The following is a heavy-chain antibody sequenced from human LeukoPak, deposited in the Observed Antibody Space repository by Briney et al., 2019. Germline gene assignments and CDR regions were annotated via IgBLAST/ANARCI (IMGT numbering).Heavy chain of an antibody. D-gene: IGHD5/OR15-5a*01. CDR3: ASSASRRSNNWFDP. J-gene: IGHJ5*02. CDR1: GGSISSYY. Sequence: NPSETLSLTCTVCGGSISSYYWSWIRQPPGKGLEWIGYIYYSGSTNYNPSLKSRVTISVDTSKNQFSLKLSSVTAVDTAVYYCASSASRRSNNWFDPWGQGTLVTVSS. CDR2: IYYSGST. V-gene: IGHV4-59*01.